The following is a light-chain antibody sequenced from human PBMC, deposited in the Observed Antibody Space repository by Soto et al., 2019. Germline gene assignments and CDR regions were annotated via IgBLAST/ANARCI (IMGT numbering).Light chain of an antibody. CDR1: QSVLYSPSNNNY. J-gene: IGKJ1*01. CDR2: WAS. Sequence: DIVMTQSPDSLAVSLGERATINCKSSQSVLYSPSNNNYLAWYQQKPGQPTKLLVYWASTRETGVPDRFSGSGSGTDFTLTISSLQAEDVAVYYCQQYDSPPPNFGQGTKVEIK. V-gene: IGKV4-1*01. CDR3: QQYDSPPPN.